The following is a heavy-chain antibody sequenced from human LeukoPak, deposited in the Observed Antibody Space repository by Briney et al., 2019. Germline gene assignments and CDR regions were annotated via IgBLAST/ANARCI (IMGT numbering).Heavy chain of an antibody. D-gene: IGHD6-13*01. CDR2: ISYDGSNK. J-gene: IGHJ5*02. CDR1: GFTFSSYW. CDR3: AKDLPTAGIAAADRFDP. V-gene: IGHV3-30*18. Sequence: GGSLRLSCAASGFTFSSYWMTWVRQAPGKGLEWVAVISYDGSNKYYADSVKGRFTISRDNSKNTLYLQMNSLRAEDTAVYYCAKDLPTAGIAAADRFDPWGQGTLVTVSS.